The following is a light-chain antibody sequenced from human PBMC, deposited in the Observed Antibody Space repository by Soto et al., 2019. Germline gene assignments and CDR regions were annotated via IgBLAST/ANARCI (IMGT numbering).Light chain of an antibody. Sequence: EILITQSPGTLSLSPGERATLSCRASQSVSSTYLIWYQQKPGQATTLLIYGASSRANGVPDRFSGGGSGTDFTLTLRRLEPEDFALYYCQHFVNSLTWTFGQGTKVDIK. CDR3: QHFVNSLTWT. CDR1: QSVSSTY. J-gene: IGKJ1*01. V-gene: IGKV3-20*01. CDR2: GAS.